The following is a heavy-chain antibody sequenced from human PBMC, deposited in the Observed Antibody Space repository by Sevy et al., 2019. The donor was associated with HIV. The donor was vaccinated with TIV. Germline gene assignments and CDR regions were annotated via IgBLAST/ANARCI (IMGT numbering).Heavy chain of an antibody. CDR3: ARGRYHAFWSGYYGPRPNDAFDI. D-gene: IGHD3-3*01. V-gene: IGHV3-30-3*01. J-gene: IGHJ3*02. CDR2: ISYDGSNK. CDR1: GFTFSSYA. Sequence: GGSLRLSCAASGFTFSSYAMHWVRQAPGKGLEWVAVISYDGSNKYYADSVKGRFTISRDNSKNTLYLQMNSLRAEDTAVYYCARGRYHAFWSGYYGPRPNDAFDIWGQGTMVTVSS.